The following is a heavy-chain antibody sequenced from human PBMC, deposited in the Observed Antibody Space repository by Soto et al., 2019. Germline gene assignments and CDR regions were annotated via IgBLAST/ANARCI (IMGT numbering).Heavy chain of an antibody. J-gene: IGHJ4*02. CDR3: ARDFKY. Sequence: GGSLRLSCAASGFTFSNYGMSWVRQAPGKGLEWVANIKQDGSEKYYVDSVKGRFTISRDNAKNSLHLQMNSLRAEDTAVYYCARDFKYWGQGTLVTVSS. CDR2: IKQDGSEK. V-gene: IGHV3-7*03. CDR1: GFTFSNYG.